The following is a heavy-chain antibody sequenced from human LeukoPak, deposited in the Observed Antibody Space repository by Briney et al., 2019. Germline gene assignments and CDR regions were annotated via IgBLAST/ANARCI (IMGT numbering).Heavy chain of an antibody. Sequence: GGSLRLSCTASGFTFSTYEMNWVRQAPGRGLEWLSYVNNGGDTIYYAESVRGRFTISRDNGKNSLYLQMNSLADEDTALYYCARGREKDNTYYSFDVWGQGTLVTVSS. D-gene: IGHD1-26*01. J-gene: IGHJ3*01. CDR3: ARGREKDNTYYSFDV. CDR1: GFTFSTYE. V-gene: IGHV3-48*03. CDR2: VNNGGDTI.